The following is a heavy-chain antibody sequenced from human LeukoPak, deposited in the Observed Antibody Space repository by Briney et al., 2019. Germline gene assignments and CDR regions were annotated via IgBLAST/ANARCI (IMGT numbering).Heavy chain of an antibody. CDR3: ARASARPSNTYYYYYYMDV. V-gene: IGHV1-69*05. J-gene: IGHJ6*03. D-gene: IGHD6-6*01. CDR2: IIPIFGTA. CDR1: GGTFSSYA. Sequence: SVKVSCKASGGTFSSYAISWVRQAPGQGLEWMGGIIPIFGTANYAQKFQGRVTITTDESTSTAYMELSSLRSEDTAVYYCARASARPSNTYYYYYYMDVWGKGTTDTVSS.